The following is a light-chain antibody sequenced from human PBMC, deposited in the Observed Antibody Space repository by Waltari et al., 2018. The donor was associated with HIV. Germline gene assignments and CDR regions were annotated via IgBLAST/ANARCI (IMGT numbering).Light chain of an antibody. CDR1: SSHIGSHF. V-gene: IGLV1-47*01. J-gene: IGLJ3*02. CDR2: RNN. CDR3: ATWDDSSSGSWV. Sequence: QSVLTQPPSASGTPGQRVTISCSGGSSHIGSHFVYWYQQVAGATPKLLIFRNNKRTSVVPDRLSGSKSGTSAYLSISGLRPEDEADYYCATWDDSSSGSWVFGGGTKVTVL.